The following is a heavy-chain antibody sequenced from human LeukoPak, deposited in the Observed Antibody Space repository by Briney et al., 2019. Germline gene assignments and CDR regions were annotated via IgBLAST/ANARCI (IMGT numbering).Heavy chain of an antibody. CDR2: IYYSGST. Sequence: PSETLSLTCTVSSGSVSSGSYYWSWIRQPPGKGLEWIGYIYYSGSTNYNPSLKSRVTISVGTSKNQFSLKLSSVTAADTAVYYCARAINYYGDYEGGLKHSSWYFDLWGRGTLVTVSS. J-gene: IGHJ2*01. CDR1: SGSVSSGSYY. CDR3: ARAINYYGDYEGGLKHSSWYFDL. D-gene: IGHD4-17*01. V-gene: IGHV4-61*01.